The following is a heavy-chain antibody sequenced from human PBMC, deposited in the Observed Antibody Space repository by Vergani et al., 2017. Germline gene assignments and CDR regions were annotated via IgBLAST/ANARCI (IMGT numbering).Heavy chain of an antibody. CDR1: GFTFSNFG. Sequence: QVQLVESAGGVVQPGGSLRLSCAASGFTFSNFGMHWIRQAPGKGLEWLAYIGNDGINTRYRDAEKGRFTFSRDNAKDILYLQMDMLRSEDTALYYYDKDLRGSADGLPDSWGRGTLVIVSS. CDR2: IGNDGINT. V-gene: IGHV3-30*02. CDR3: DKDLRGSADGLPDS. J-gene: IGHJ4*02. D-gene: IGHD5-12*01.